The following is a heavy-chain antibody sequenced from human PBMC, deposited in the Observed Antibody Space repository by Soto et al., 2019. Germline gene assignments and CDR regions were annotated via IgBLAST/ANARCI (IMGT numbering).Heavy chain of an antibody. V-gene: IGHV1-18*01. CDR3: ARGQSTYWHY. CDR1: GYTFTIYG. J-gene: IGHJ4*02. D-gene: IGHD2-8*02. CDR2: ISAYNGNT. Sequence: ASVKVSCKASGYTFTIYGISCVRQAPGQWLEWMGCISAYNGNTNYAQKLQGRVTMTTDTSTSTAYMELRSLRSDDTAVYYCARGQSTYWHYWGQGTLVTVSS.